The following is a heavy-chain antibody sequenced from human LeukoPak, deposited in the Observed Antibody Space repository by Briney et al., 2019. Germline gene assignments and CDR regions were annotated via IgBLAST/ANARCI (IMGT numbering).Heavy chain of an antibody. CDR3: ARGAIGSSDAFDI. CDR1: GYTFTGYY. V-gene: IGHV1-2*02. J-gene: IGHJ3*02. Sequence: ASVKVSCKASGYTFTGYYMHWVRQAPGQGLEWMGWINPNSGGTNHAQKFQGRVTMTRDTSISTAYMELSRLRSDDTAVYYCARGAIGSSDAFDIWGQGTMVTVSS. D-gene: IGHD1-26*01. CDR2: INPNSGGT.